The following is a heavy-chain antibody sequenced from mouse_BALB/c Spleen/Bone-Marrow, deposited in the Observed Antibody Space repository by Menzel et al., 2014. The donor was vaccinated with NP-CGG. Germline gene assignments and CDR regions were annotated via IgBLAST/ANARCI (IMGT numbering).Heavy chain of an antibody. J-gene: IGHJ3*01. V-gene: IGHV14-3*02. CDR2: IDPANGNT. CDR3: AAYYYGSSYRFAY. CDR1: GFNIKDTY. Sequence: EVKLQESGAELVKPGASVKLSCTASGFNIKDTYMHWVKQRPEQGLEWIGRIDPANGNTKCDPKFQGKATITADTSSNTAYLQLSSLTSEDTAVYYCAAYYYGSSYRFAYWGQGTLVTVSA. D-gene: IGHD1-1*01.